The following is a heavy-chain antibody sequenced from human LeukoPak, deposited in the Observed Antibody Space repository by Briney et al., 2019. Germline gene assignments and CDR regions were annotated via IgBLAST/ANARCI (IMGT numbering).Heavy chain of an antibody. Sequence: GRSLRLSCVASGFTFSSYAMHWVRQAPGKGLERVAVISFDGSNKYYADSVKGRFTISRDNSKNTLYLQMNSLRAEDTAVYYCASPPSPATYGHVDYWGQGTLVTVSS. CDR3: ASPPSPATYGHVDY. CDR2: ISFDGSNK. D-gene: IGHD3-16*01. J-gene: IGHJ4*02. CDR1: GFTFSSYA. V-gene: IGHV3-30-3*01.